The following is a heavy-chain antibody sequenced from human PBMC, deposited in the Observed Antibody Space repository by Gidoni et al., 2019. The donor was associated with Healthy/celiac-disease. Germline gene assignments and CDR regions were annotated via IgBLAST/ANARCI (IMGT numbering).Heavy chain of an antibody. CDR1: GFTFSSYA. Sequence: EVQLVESGGGWVQPGGSLSLSCAASGFTFSSYAMSWVRQAPGKGLEWVSAISGSGGSTSYADSVKGRFTISRDNSKNTLYLQMNSLRAEDTAVYYCARVDGDYGAAPIFDYWGQGTLVTVSS. D-gene: IGHD4-17*01. J-gene: IGHJ4*02. V-gene: IGHV3-23*04. CDR2: ISGSGGST. CDR3: ARVDGDYGAAPIFDY.